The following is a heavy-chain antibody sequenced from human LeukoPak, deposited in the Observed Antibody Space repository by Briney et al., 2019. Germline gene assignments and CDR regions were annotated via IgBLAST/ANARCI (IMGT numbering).Heavy chain of an antibody. Sequence: GGSLRLSCAASGVTFSNYLLTWVRQAPGQGLEWVANIKQDGSEKHYVDSVKGRFTISRDNAKNSLYLQMNSLRAEDTALYYCARDRQIAYWGQGTLVTVSS. J-gene: IGHJ4*02. V-gene: IGHV3-7*01. CDR2: IKQDGSEK. CDR1: GVTFSNYL. CDR3: ARDRQIAY.